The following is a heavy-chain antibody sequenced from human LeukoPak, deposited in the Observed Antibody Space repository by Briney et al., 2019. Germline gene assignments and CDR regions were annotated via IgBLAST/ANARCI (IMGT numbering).Heavy chain of an antibody. CDR3: ARDTSSSWYYYWFDP. CDR2: IIPILGIA. D-gene: IGHD6-13*01. CDR1: GGTFSSYA. V-gene: IGHV1-69*04. Sequence: ASVKVSCKASGGTFSSYAISSVRQAPGQGLEWMGRIIPILGIANYAQKFQGRVTITADKSTSTAYMELSSLRSEDTAVYYCARDTSSSWYYYWFDPWGQGTLVTVSS. J-gene: IGHJ5*02.